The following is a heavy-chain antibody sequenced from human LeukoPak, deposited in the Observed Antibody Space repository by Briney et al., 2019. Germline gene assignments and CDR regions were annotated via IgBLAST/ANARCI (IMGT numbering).Heavy chain of an antibody. V-gene: IGHV1-24*01. D-gene: IGHD3-9*01. CDR2: FDPEDGET. Sequence: GASVKVSCKVSGYTLTELSMHWVRQAPGKGREWMGGFDPEDGETIYAQKFQGRVTMTEDTSTDTAYMELSSLRSEDTAVYYCATFTPLRYFDWLLEGDYWGQGTLVTVSS. CDR3: ATFTPLRYFDWLLEGDY. CDR1: GYTLTELS. J-gene: IGHJ4*02.